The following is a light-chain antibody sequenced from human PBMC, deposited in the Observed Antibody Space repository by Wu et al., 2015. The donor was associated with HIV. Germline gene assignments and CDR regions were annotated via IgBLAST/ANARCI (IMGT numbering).Light chain of an antibody. Sequence: EIVLTQSPATLSLSPGDTATLSCRATQSVSKYLAWYQQRSGQTPRLLIYDAYTRAPGVPARFSGSGSGIDFTLTITTLEPEDFAVYYCQQRAEWPPLTFGGGTRGGDE. CDR1: QSVSKY. CDR3: QQRAEWPPLT. V-gene: IGKV3-11*01. J-gene: IGKJ4*01. CDR2: DAY.